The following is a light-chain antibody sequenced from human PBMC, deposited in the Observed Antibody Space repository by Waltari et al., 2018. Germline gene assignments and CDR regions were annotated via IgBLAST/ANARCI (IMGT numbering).Light chain of an antibody. CDR2: RAS. Sequence: EIVMTQSPATLSVSPGERVTLSCRARQSTTDRLAWYQQRRGQAPSLLFYRASVRATGVPARFSGSGSGTEFTLTITSLQSEDFAVYYCQQYHEWPRTFGQGTRVDIK. CDR1: QSTTDR. J-gene: IGKJ1*01. CDR3: QQYHEWPRT. V-gene: IGKV3-15*01.